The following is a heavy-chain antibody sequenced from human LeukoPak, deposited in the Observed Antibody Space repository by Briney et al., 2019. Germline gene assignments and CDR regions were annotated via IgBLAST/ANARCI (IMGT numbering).Heavy chain of an antibody. J-gene: IGHJ4*02. Sequence: PGGSLRLSCAASGFTFSSYSMNWVRQAPGKGLEWVSYISSSSSTIYYADSVKGRFTISRDNAKNSLYLQMSSLRAEDTAVYYCARGHSSGWYDSDYWGQGTLVTVSS. CDR3: ARGHSSGWYDSDY. V-gene: IGHV3-48*01. CDR2: ISSSSSTI. CDR1: GFTFSSYS. D-gene: IGHD6-19*01.